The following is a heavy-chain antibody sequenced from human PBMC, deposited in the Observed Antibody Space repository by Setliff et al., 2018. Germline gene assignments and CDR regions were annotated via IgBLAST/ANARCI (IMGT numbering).Heavy chain of an antibody. J-gene: IGHJ4*02. Sequence: PGGSLRLSCAASGFDFKTHWMAWARQAPGKGLEWVANRKEDGRQRNYADSVKGRFTISRDNAKNSLYLQMNSRRAADTAVYYWARDAMVRGVMGWGGDFDYWGQGTLVTVSS. V-gene: IGHV3-7*01. CDR3: ARDAMVRGVMGWGGDFDY. D-gene: IGHD3-10*01. CDR2: RKEDGRQR. CDR1: GFDFKTHW.